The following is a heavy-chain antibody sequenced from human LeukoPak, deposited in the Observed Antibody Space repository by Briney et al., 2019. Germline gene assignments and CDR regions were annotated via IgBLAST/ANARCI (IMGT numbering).Heavy chain of an antibody. CDR1: GFTFSSYA. CDR3: AKTYYYDSSGYYFFDY. J-gene: IGHJ4*02. V-gene: IGHV3-23*01. D-gene: IGHD3-22*01. CDR2: ISGSGGST. Sequence: GGSLRLSCAASGFTFSSYAMSWVRQAPGKGLEWVSAISGSGGSTYYADSVKGRFTISRDNSKNTLYLRMNSLRAEDTAVYYCAKTYYYDSSGYYFFDYWGQGTLVTVSS.